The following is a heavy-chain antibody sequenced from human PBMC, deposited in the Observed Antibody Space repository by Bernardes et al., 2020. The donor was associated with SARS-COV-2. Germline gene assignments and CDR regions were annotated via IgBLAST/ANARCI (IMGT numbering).Heavy chain of an antibody. Sequence: AESLSLTCTVSGASIRSYHWSWLRQSAGKGLEWLGRLDSSGRIDYNPSLWGRVTMSVDTSKNQFSLKLRSVTAADTAVYYCAREWGQQLGDYWGQGTLVTVSS. CDR3: AREWGQQLGDY. V-gene: IGHV4-4*07. CDR2: LDSSGRI. J-gene: IGHJ4*02. CDR1: GASIRSYH. D-gene: IGHD6-13*01.